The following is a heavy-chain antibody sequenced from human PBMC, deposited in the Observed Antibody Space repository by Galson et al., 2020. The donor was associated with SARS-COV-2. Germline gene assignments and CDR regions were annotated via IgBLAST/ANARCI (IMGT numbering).Heavy chain of an antibody. CDR1: GFTFSSYW. Sequence: GGTLRLSCAASGFTFSSYWMHWVRQAPGKGLVWVSRINSDGSRTSYADPGKGRFTISRDNAKNTLYLQMNSLRAEDTAVYYCARVGPWELLAYYYCMDVWGKGTTVTVSS. CDR2: INSDGSRT. J-gene: IGHJ6*03. CDR3: ARVGPWELLAYYYCMDV. D-gene: IGHD1-26*01. V-gene: IGHV3-74*01.